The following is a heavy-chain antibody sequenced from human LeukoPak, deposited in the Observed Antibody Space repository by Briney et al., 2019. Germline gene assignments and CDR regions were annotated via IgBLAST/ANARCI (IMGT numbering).Heavy chain of an antibody. CDR1: GFTFSSYA. D-gene: IGHD3-9*01. CDR3: AKDQLRYFDWLLYTFDY. Sequence: PGGSLRLSCAASGFTFSSYAMSWVRQAPGKGLGWVSAISGSGGSTYYADSVKGRFTISRDNSKNTLYLQMNSLRAEDTAVYYCAKDQLRYFDWLLYTFDYWGQGTLVTVSS. CDR2: ISGSGGST. J-gene: IGHJ4*02. V-gene: IGHV3-23*01.